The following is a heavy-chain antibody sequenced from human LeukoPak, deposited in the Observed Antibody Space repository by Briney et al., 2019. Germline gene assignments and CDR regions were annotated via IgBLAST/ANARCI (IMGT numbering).Heavy chain of an antibody. D-gene: IGHD5-18*01. CDR1: GYTFTSYD. CDR3: ARDLGYSYEPLNWFDP. Sequence: ASVKVSCKASGYTFTSYDINWVRQATGQGLEWMGWMNPSSGNTGYAQKFQGRVTMTRNTSISTAYMELSSLRSEDTAVYYCARDLGYSYEPLNWFDPWGQGTLVTVSS. CDR2: MNPSSGNT. J-gene: IGHJ5*02. V-gene: IGHV1-8*02.